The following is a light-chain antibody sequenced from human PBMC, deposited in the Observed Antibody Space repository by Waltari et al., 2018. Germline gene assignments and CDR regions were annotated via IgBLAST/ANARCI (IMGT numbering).Light chain of an antibody. V-gene: IGKV1-5*03. CDR2: KAS. CDR3: QQYSANPCT. CDR1: QSINSW. J-gene: IGKJ1*01. Sequence: DIQMTQSPSTLSASVGDRVTFTCRASQSINSWLAWYQQKPGIAPTLLIYKASSFESGVPSSFSGSGSGTEFTLTISSLQPDDLATYYCQQYSANPCTFGQGTRVEIE.